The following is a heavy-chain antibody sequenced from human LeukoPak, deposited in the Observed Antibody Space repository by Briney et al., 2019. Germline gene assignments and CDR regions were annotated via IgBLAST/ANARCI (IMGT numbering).Heavy chain of an antibody. J-gene: IGHJ4*02. Sequence: GGSLRLFCSATGFTFSNFGMHWVREAPGKGLEYVSAISGNGGSTHYADSVKGRFTISRDNSKNTLYLQMTSLKAEDTAVYYCVKEHCSSTSCFYFDYWGQGTLVTVSS. CDR1: GFTFSNFG. CDR2: ISGNGGST. V-gene: IGHV3-64D*06. CDR3: VKEHCSSTSCFYFDY. D-gene: IGHD2-2*01.